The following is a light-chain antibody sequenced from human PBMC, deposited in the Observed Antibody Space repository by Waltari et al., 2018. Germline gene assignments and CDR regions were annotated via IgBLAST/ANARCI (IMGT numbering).Light chain of an antibody. V-gene: IGLV2-8*01. CDR1: STDVGGYNS. CDR3: ASYGGRNNWI. CDR2: EVS. J-gene: IGLJ2*01. Sequence: QSALTQPPSASGSPGQSVAISCTGTSTDVGGYNSVSWYQHHPGKAPKLMIYEVSKRPSVVPDRFSGSKSGNTASLTVSGLLAEDEADYYCASYGGRNNWIFGGGTKLTVL.